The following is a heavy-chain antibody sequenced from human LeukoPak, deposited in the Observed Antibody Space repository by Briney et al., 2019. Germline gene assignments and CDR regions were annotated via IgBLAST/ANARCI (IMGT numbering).Heavy chain of an antibody. Sequence: PSETLSLTCTVSGGSVSSGGYYWSWIRQHPGKGLEWIGYIYYSGSTYYNPSLKSRVTISVDTSKNQFSLKLSSVTAADTAVYYCARSNYPQEIDYWGQGTLVTVSS. CDR1: GGSVSSGGYY. CDR3: ARSNYPQEIDY. J-gene: IGHJ4*02. CDR2: IYYSGST. V-gene: IGHV4-31*03. D-gene: IGHD4-11*01.